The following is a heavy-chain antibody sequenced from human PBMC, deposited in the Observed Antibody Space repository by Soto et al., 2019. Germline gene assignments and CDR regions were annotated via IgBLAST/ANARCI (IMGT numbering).Heavy chain of an antibody. CDR3: ARVEMVYAIHYYYYYMDV. CDR1: GFTFSSYW. J-gene: IGHJ6*03. V-gene: IGHV3-7*01. D-gene: IGHD2-8*01. Sequence: GGSLRLSCAASGFTFSSYWMSWVRQAPGKGLEWVANIKQDGSEKYYVDSVKGRFTISRDNAKNSLYLQMNSLRAEDTAVYYCARVEMVYAIHYYYYYMDVWGKGTTVTVSS. CDR2: IKQDGSEK.